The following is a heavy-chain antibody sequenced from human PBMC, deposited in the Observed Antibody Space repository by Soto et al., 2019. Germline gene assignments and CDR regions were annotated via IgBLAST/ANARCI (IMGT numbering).Heavy chain of an antibody. CDR2: IIPIVGTA. D-gene: IGHD6-19*01. CDR1: GGTFSSYA. Sequence: QVQLVQSGAEVKKPGSSVKVSCTASGGTFSSYAISWVRQAPGQGLECMGGIIPIVGTANYAQKFQGRVTITADESTSTAYMELSSLRSEDTAVYYCARELQGAVADHYDFDIWGQGTMVTVSS. V-gene: IGHV1-69*01. CDR3: ARELQGAVADHYDFDI. J-gene: IGHJ3*02.